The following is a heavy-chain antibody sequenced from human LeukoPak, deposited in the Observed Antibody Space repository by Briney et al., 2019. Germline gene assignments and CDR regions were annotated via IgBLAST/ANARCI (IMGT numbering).Heavy chain of an antibody. Sequence: PGGSLRVSCAASGFTVSSNYMSWVRQAPGKRLEWVSVIYSGGSTYYADSVKGRFTISRDNSKNTLYLQMNSLRAEDTAVYYCARDGVVAATKSDYWGQGTLVTVSS. CDR1: GFTVSSNY. D-gene: IGHD2-15*01. V-gene: IGHV3-66*01. CDR3: ARDGVVAATKSDY. CDR2: IYSGGST. J-gene: IGHJ4*02.